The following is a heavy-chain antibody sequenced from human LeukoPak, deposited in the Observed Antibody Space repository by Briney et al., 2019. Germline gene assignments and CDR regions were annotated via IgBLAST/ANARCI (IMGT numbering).Heavy chain of an antibody. Sequence: SETLSLTCTVSGGSISSYYWSWIRQPPGKGLEWIGYIYYSGSTNYYPSLKSRVTISVDTSKNQFSLKLSSVTAADTAVYYCARVKYCSGGSCYAYFDYWGQGTLVTVSS. D-gene: IGHD2-15*01. J-gene: IGHJ4*02. CDR1: GGSISSYY. V-gene: IGHV4-59*01. CDR3: ARVKYCSGGSCYAYFDY. CDR2: IYYSGST.